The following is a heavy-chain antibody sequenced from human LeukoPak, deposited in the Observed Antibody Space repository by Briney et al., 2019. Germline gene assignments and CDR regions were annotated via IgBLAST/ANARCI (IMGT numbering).Heavy chain of an antibody. CDR2: INHSGST. D-gene: IGHD3-3*01. CDR1: GGSFSGYY. V-gene: IGHV4-34*01. Sequence: PSETLSLTCAVYGGSFSGYYWRWIRQPPGKGLEWIGEINHSGSTNYNPSLKSRATISVDTSKNQFSLKLSSVTAADTAVYYCARGRTYYDFWSGYQQYYFDYWGQGTLVTVSS. CDR3: ARGRTYYDFWSGYQQYYFDY. J-gene: IGHJ4*02.